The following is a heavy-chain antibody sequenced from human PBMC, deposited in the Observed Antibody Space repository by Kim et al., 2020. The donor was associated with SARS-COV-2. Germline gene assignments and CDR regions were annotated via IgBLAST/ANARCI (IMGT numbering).Heavy chain of an antibody. CDR2: INTNTGNP. CDR3: ARGPLLELLLQGAYGMDV. J-gene: IGHJ6*02. V-gene: IGHV7-4-1*02. D-gene: IGHD3-3*01. Sequence: ASVKVSCKASGYTFTSYAMNWVRQAPGQGLEWMGWINTNTGNPTYAQGFTGRFVFSLDTSVSTAYLQISSLKAEDTGVYYCARGPLLELLLQGAYGMDVWGQGTPVTVSS. CDR1: GYTFTSYA.